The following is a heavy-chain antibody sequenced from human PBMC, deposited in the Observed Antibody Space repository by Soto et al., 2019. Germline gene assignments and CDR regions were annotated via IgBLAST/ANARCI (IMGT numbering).Heavy chain of an antibody. V-gene: IGHV4-61*01. J-gene: IGHJ2*01. CDR3: SRDQGLWAGYFAL. D-gene: IGHD1-26*01. CDR1: GGSVSSGTYY. CDR2: IYSGSP. Sequence: HVQLQESCPGQVKPSETLFLTCTVSGGSVSSGTYYWSWIRQPAGKGLEWMGYIYSGSPNYNPSHESRATISVDTSMTQFSLMLSSVTSADTAVYYCSRDQGLWAGYFALWGRGTLVTVSS.